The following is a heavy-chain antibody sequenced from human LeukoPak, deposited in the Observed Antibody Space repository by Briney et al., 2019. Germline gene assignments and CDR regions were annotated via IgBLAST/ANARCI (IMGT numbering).Heavy chain of an antibody. Sequence: GGSLRLSCAASGFTFSSYAMSWVRQAPGKGLEWVSAISGSGGSTYYADSVKGRFTISRDNSKNTLYLQMDTLRAEDTAVYYCAKSSQGVATLYFDYWGQGTLVTVSS. V-gene: IGHV3-23*01. CDR2: ISGSGGST. J-gene: IGHJ4*02. CDR1: GFTFSSYA. CDR3: AKSSQGVATLYFDY. D-gene: IGHD5-12*01.